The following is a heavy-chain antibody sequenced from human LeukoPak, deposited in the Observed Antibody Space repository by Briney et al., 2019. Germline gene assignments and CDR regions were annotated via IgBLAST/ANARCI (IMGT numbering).Heavy chain of an antibody. V-gene: IGHV3-48*03. J-gene: IGHJ4*02. CDR3: AHISSSWPDY. Sequence: QPGGSLRLSCAASGFTFSSYEMNWVRQAPGKGLEWVSYISGSGDTLYYADSVKGRFTISRDNSKNSLYLQMNSLRAEDTAVYYCAHISSSWPDYWGQGTLVTVSS. CDR2: ISGSGDTL. D-gene: IGHD6-13*01. CDR1: GFTFSSYE.